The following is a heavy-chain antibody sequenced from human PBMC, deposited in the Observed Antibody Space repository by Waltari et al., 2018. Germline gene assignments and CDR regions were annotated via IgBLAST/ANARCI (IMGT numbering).Heavy chain of an antibody. J-gene: IGHJ5*01. V-gene: IGHV1-69*12. CDR1: GDPFGRFA. CDR2: LIPIFGTP. D-gene: IGHD1-1*01. Sequence: QVHLVQSGAEVKQPGSSVKVSCKASGDPFGRFAIAWVRQAPGQGLEWMGGLIPIFGTPNYAQEFQGRLTITADESANTVYMELGSLRPDDTAVYFCSRRQIGGPLDPWGQGTLVTVSS. CDR3: SRRQIGGPLDP.